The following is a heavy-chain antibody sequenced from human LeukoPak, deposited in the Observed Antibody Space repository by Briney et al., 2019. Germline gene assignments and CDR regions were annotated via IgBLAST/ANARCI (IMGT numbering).Heavy chain of an antibody. D-gene: IGHD3-9*01. CDR1: GGSISSSSYY. CDR3: ARGNILTGYTYYFDY. V-gene: IGHV4-39*01. CDR2: ICYSGST. J-gene: IGHJ4*02. Sequence: SETLSLTCTVSGGSISSSSYYWGWIRQPPGKGLEWIGSICYSGSTYYNPSLKSRVTISVDTSKNQFSLKLSSVTAADTAVYYCARGNILTGYTYYFDYWGQGTLVTVSS.